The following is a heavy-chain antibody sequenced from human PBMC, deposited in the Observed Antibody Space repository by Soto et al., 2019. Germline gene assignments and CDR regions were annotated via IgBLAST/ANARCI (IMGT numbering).Heavy chain of an antibody. V-gene: IGHV4-34*01. Sequence: SETLSLTCAVYGGSFSGYYWSWIRQPPGKGLEWIGEINQSGSTNYNPSLKSRVTISVDTSKNQFSLKLSSVTAADTGVYYCARTYSSSWSPSDYWGQGSVVTVS. D-gene: IGHD6-13*01. J-gene: IGHJ4*02. CDR2: INQSGST. CDR3: ARTYSSSWSPSDY. CDR1: GGSFSGYY.